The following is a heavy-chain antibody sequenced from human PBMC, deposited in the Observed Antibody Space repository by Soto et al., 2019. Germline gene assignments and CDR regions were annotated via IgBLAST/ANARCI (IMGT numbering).Heavy chain of an antibody. CDR3: ARVGSSSGGSYYYYYYYMDV. V-gene: IGHV3-48*01. J-gene: IGHJ6*03. Sequence: EVQLVESGGGWVQPGGSLRLSCAASGFTFSSYSMNWVRQAPGKGLEWVSYISSSSSTIYYADSVQGRFTISRDNAKNSLYLQMNSLRAEDTAVYYCARVGSSSGGSYYYYYYYMDVWGKGTTVTVSS. D-gene: IGHD6-6*01. CDR2: ISSSSSTI. CDR1: GFTFSSYS.